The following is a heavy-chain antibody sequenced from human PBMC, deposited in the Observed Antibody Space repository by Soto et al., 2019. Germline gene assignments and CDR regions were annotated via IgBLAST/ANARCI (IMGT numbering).Heavy chain of an antibody. V-gene: IGHV3-74*01. CDR3: AREDIVVVPAALPYNWFDP. CDR1: GFTFSSYW. Sequence: PGGSLRLSCAVSGFTFSSYWMHLVRQAPGKGLVWVSRINSDGSSTSYADSVKGRFTISRDSAKNTLYLQMNSLRAEDTAVYYCAREDIVVVPAALPYNWFDPWGQGTLVTVSS. J-gene: IGHJ5*02. CDR2: INSDGSST. D-gene: IGHD2-2*01.